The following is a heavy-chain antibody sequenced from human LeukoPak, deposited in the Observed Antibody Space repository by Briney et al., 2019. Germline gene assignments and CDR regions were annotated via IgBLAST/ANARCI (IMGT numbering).Heavy chain of an antibody. Sequence: SGGSLRLSCAASGFTFSSYSMNWVRQAPGKGLEWVSSISSSSSYIYYADSVKGRFTISRDNAKNSLYLQMNSLRAEDTAVYYCASPRHVGSGFGYYFDYWGQGTLVTVSS. J-gene: IGHJ4*02. CDR1: GFTFSSYS. CDR3: ASPRHVGSGFGYYFDY. V-gene: IGHV3-21*01. CDR2: ISSSSSYI. D-gene: IGHD3-10*01.